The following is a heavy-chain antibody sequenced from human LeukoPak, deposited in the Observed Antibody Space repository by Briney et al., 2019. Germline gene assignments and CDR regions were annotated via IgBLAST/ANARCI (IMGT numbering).Heavy chain of an antibody. Sequence: PSETLSLTCAVYGGSFSGYYWSWIRQPPGKGLEWIGEINHSGSTNYNPSLKSRVTKSVDTSKNQFSLKLSSVTAADTAVYYCARGPYVGDYDSSGYRRKYWYFDLWGRGTLVTVSS. CDR1: GGSFSGYY. V-gene: IGHV4-34*01. CDR2: INHSGST. CDR3: ARGPYVGDYDSSGYRRKYWYFDL. J-gene: IGHJ2*01. D-gene: IGHD3-22*01.